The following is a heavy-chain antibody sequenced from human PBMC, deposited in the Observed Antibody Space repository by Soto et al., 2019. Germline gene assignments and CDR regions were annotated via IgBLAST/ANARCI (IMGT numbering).Heavy chain of an antibody. J-gene: IGHJ6*03. CDR2: IGTASDT. V-gene: IGHV3-13*01. CDR1: GFTFSSYD. CDR3: SRAFIGAVRGPSRYHYYKAV. Sequence: GGSLRLSCAASGFTFSSYDMHWVRQATGKGLEWVSAIGTASDTYYPGSVKGRFTISRENAKNSLYLQMNSLRAGDTAVYYFSRAFIGAVRGPSRYHYYKAVCGKGTTDTVSS. D-gene: IGHD3-10*01.